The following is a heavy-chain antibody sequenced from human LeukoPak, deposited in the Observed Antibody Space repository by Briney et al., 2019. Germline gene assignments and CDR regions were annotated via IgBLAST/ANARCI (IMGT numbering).Heavy chain of an antibody. D-gene: IGHD2-2*01. Sequence: SVKVSCKASGGTFSSYAISWVRQAPGQGLEWMGGLIPIFGTANYAQKFQGRVTITADKSTSTAYMELSSLRSEDTAVYYCARDLGYCSSTSCPGGFDYWGQGTLVTVSS. J-gene: IGHJ4*02. CDR1: GGTFSSYA. CDR3: ARDLGYCSSTSCPGGFDY. V-gene: IGHV1-69*06. CDR2: LIPIFGTA.